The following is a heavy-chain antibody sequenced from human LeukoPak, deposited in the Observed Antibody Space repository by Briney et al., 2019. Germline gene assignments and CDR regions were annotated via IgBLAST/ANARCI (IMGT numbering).Heavy chain of an antibody. Sequence: ASVKVSCKASGYTFTSYDINWVRQATGQGLEWMGWMNPNSGNTGYAQKFQGRVTMTRNTSISTAYMELSSLRSGDTAVYYCARGGTTVVRGIIITPSGWGQGTLVTVSS. CDR3: ARGGTTVVRGIIITPSG. V-gene: IGHV1-8*01. CDR1: GYTFTSYD. D-gene: IGHD3-10*01. J-gene: IGHJ4*02. CDR2: MNPNSGNT.